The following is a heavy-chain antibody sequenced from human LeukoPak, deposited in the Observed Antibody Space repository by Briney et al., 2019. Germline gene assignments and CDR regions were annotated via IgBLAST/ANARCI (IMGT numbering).Heavy chain of an antibody. J-gene: IGHJ4*02. Sequence: ASVKVSCKASGGTFSSYAISWVRQAPGQGLEWMGGIIPIFGTANYAQKFQGRVTITADESTSTAYMELSSLRSEDTAVYYCARAKIRRGGYNYFDYWGQGTLVTVSS. CDR3: ARAKIRRGGYNYFDY. CDR1: GGTFSSYA. D-gene: IGHD5-24*01. CDR2: IIPIFGTA. V-gene: IGHV1-69*13.